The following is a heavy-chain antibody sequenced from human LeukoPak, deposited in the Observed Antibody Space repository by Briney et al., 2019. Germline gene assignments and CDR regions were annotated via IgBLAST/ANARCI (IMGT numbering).Heavy chain of an antibody. CDR2: IYSGGST. CDR3: ATYRSVVTPLFDY. V-gene: IGHV3-53*01. D-gene: IGHD4-23*01. J-gene: IGHJ4*02. CDR1: GFTVSSNY. Sequence: PGGSLRLSCAASGFTVSSNYMSWVRQAPGKGLEWVSVIYSGGSTYYADSVKGRFTISRDNSKNTLYLQMNSLRAEDTAVYYCATYRSVVTPLFDYWGQGTLVTVSS.